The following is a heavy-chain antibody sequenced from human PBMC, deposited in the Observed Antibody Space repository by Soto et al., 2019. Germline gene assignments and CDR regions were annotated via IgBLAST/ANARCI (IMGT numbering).Heavy chain of an antibody. CDR1: GFSFTGYY. J-gene: IGHJ5*02. D-gene: IGHD6-6*01. Sequence: ASVKVSCKASGFSFTGYYIHWLRQAPGQGLKWMGWINAHSGGTEYAQKFQGRVTLTRDTSIATAYLTLTSLTSDDTALYYCAKDLTRQLAYWLDPWGQGTQVTVSS. CDR2: INAHSGGT. V-gene: IGHV1-2*02. CDR3: AKDLTRQLAYWLDP.